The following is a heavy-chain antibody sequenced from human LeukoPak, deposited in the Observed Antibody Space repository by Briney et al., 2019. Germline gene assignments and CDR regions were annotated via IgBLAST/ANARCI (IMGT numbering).Heavy chain of an antibody. CDR3: ARTKVVAGNNWFDP. CDR1: GFSLSTSGMC. D-gene: IGHD2-15*01. CDR2: MDWDGDK. Sequence: SGPTLVNPTQTLTLTCTFSGFSLSTSGMCVSWIRQPPGKALEWLARMDWDGDKYYSTSLKTRLTISKDASINQMVLTMTNMDPVDTATYYCARTKVVAGNNWFDPWGQGTLVTVSS. J-gene: IGHJ5*02. V-gene: IGHV2-70*11.